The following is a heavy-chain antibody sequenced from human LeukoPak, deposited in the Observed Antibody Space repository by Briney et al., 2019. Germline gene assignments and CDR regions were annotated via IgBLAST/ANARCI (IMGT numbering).Heavy chain of an antibody. CDR2: INHSGST. J-gene: IGHJ4*02. D-gene: IGHD6-6*01. V-gene: IGHV4-34*01. Sequence: SETLSLTCAVYGGSFSGYYWSWIRQPPGKGLEWIGEINHSGSTNYNPSLKSRVTISVDTSKNQFSLKLSSVTAADTAVYYCARGRKQAAHYYFDYWGQGTLVTVSS. CDR1: GGSFSGYY. CDR3: ARGRKQAAHYYFDY.